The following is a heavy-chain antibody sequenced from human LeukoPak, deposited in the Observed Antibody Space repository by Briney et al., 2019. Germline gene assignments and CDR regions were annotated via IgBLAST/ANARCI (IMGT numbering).Heavy chain of an antibody. J-gene: IGHJ6*02. D-gene: IGHD3-3*01. CDR3: ARAQTGHDFWIVDV. CDR2: ISSTSSYI. V-gene: IGHV3-21*01. Sequence: PGGSLRLSCAVSGVTFGSYTMNWVRQAPGKGLEWVSSISSTSSYIYYADSVKGRFTISRDNAKNSLYLQMTSLRAEDTAMYYCARAQTGHDFWIVDVWGQGTTVTVSS. CDR1: GVTFGSYT.